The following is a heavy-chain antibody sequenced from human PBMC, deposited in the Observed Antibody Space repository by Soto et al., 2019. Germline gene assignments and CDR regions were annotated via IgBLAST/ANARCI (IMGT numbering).Heavy chain of an antibody. D-gene: IGHD2-2*01. J-gene: IGHJ4*02. V-gene: IGHV3-11*01. CDR1: GFTFSDYY. Sequence: PGGSQRLSCAASGFTFSDYYMSWIRQAPGKGLEWVSYISSSGATIYYADSVKGRFTIPRDNAKNSLYLQMNSLRAEDTAVYYCARENRNLGYCSSTSCPFDYWGQGTLVTVSS. CDR2: ISSSGATI. CDR3: ARENRNLGYCSSTSCPFDY.